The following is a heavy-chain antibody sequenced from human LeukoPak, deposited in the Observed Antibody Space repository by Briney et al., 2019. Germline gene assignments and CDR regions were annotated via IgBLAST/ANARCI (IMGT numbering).Heavy chain of an antibody. V-gene: IGHV1-18*01. J-gene: IGHJ3*02. CDR1: GYTFTSYG. CDR3: ARTGRGGDAFDI. D-gene: IGHD3-10*01. Sequence: GASVKVSCKASGYTFTSYGISWVRQAPGQGLEWMGWISTYNGNTDSAQKLQGRVTMTTDTSTRTAYMELRSLRFDDTAVYYCARTGRGGDAFDIWGQGTMVTVSS. CDR2: ISTYNGNT.